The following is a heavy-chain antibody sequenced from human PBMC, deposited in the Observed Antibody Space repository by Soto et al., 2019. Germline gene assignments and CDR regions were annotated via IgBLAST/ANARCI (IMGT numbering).Heavy chain of an antibody. J-gene: IGHJ4*02. Sequence: QVQLQESSPGLVKPSQTLSLTCTVSGGSISSGGYYWSWIRQHPGKGLGWVGYIYYSGTTYYNPSLKSRVTISVDTSKNQFSLKLTSVTAADTAVYYCARAGYSSSWFDYWGQGTLVTVSS. CDR2: IYYSGTT. V-gene: IGHV4-31*03. CDR3: ARAGYSSSWFDY. CDR1: GGSISSGGYY. D-gene: IGHD6-13*01.